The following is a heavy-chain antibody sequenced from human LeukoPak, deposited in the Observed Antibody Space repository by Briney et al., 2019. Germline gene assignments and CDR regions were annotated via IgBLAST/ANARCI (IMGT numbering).Heavy chain of an antibody. CDR2: INPRGGST. J-gene: IGHJ4*02. V-gene: IGHV1-46*01. Sequence: ASVKVSCKASGYTFTSYYMHWVRQAPGQGLEWMGIINPRGGSTSYAQKFQGRVTMTRDTSTSTVYMELSSLRSEDTAVYYCAREFEAATFDYWGQGTLVTVSS. D-gene: IGHD2-15*01. CDR1: GYTFTSYY. CDR3: AREFEAATFDY.